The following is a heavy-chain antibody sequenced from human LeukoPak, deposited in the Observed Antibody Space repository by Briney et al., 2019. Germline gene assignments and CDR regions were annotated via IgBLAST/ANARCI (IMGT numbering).Heavy chain of an antibody. Sequence: SETLCLTCTVSGGSISNYYWSWIRQPPGKGLEWIGYIYQSGSTDYNPSLKSRVTISVDTSRNQFSVKLYSVTAADTAVYYCVRDRELAYWGQGILVTVPS. D-gene: IGHD1-1*01. J-gene: IGHJ4*02. CDR2: IYQSGST. V-gene: IGHV4-59*01. CDR1: GGSISNYY. CDR3: VRDRELAY.